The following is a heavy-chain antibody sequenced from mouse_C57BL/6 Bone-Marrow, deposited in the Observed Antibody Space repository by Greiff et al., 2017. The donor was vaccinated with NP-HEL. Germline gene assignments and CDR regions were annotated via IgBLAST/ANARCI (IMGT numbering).Heavy chain of an antibody. CDR1: GYTFTSYG. CDR2: IYPRSGNT. J-gene: IGHJ2*01. D-gene: IGHD1-1*01. V-gene: IGHV1-81*01. Sequence: QVQLKESGAELARPGASVKLSCKASGYTFTSYGISWVKQRPGQGLEWIGEIYPRSGNTYYNEKFKGKATLTADKSSSTAYMELRSLTSEDSAVYFCARWNDGSSLYFDYWGQGTTLTVSS. CDR3: ARWNDGSSLYFDY.